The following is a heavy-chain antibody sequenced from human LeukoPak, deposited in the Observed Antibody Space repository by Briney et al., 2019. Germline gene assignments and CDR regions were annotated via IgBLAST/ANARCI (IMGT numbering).Heavy chain of an antibody. V-gene: IGHV3-23*01. CDR3: AKAQLTFGGVINYFDY. CDR1: GFTFSSYE. Sequence: TGGSLRLSCAASGFTFSSYEMNWVRQAPGKGLEWVSAISGSGGSTYYADSVKGRFTISRDNSKNTLYLQMNSLRAEDTAVYYCAKAQLTFGGVINYFDYWGQGTLVTVSS. J-gene: IGHJ4*02. D-gene: IGHD3-16*01. CDR2: ISGSGGST.